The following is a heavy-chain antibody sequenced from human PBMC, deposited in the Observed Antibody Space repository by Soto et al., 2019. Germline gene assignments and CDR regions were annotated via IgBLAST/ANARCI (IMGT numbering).Heavy chain of an antibody. V-gene: IGHV6-1*01. CDR1: GDSVSSNSAA. D-gene: IGHD1-7*01. J-gene: IGHJ5*02. Sequence: PSQTLSLTCAISGDSVSSNSAAWNWIRQSPSRGLEWLGRTYYRSKWYNDYAVSVKGRITINPDTSKNQFSLQLNSVTPEDTAVYYCAREGFAGYNWNYGTPPPDNWFDPWGQGTLVTVSS. CDR3: AREGFAGYNWNYGTPPPDNWFDP. CDR2: TYYRSKWYN.